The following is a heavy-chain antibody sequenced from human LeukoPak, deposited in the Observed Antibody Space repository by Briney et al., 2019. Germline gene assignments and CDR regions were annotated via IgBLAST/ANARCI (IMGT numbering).Heavy chain of an antibody. CDR1: GGSISTGSYY. CDR3: ARVARSMSSSSEDS. V-gene: IGHV4-61*02. Sequence: SQTLSLTCTVSGGSISTGSYYWNWIRQPAGKGLEWIGRIYTSGSTNCNPSLKSRVTLSVDTSKNQFSLKLNSVTAADTAVYYCARVARSMSSSSEDSWGQGTLVTVSS. CDR2: IYTSGST. J-gene: IGHJ4*02. D-gene: IGHD6-13*01.